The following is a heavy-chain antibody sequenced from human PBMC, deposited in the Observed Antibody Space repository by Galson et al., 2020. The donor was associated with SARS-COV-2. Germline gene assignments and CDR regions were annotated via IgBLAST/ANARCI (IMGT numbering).Heavy chain of an antibody. Sequence: GESLKISCAAHGFTFSSYAMHWVRQAPGKGLEWVAVLSYDRSNKYYADYVKGRFTISRDNSKNTLYLQMNSLRAEDTAVYYWASGGSSGYYNDAFDIWGQGTMVTVSS. CDR3: ASGGSSGYYNDAFDI. CDR2: LSYDRSNK. V-gene: IGHV3-30*04. D-gene: IGHD3-22*01. J-gene: IGHJ3*02. CDR1: GFTFSSYA.